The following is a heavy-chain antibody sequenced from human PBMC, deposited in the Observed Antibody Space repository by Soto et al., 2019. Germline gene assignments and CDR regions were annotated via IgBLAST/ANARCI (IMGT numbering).Heavy chain of an antibody. J-gene: IGHJ6*02. CDR1: GGTFSSYA. CDR3: AKSRGSSGYYYYYYGMDV. Sequence: AASVKVSCKASGGTFSSYAISWVRQAPGQGLEWMGGIIPIFGTANYAQKFQGRVTITADESTSTAYMELSSLRSEDTAVYYCAKSRGSSGYYYYYYGMDVWGQGTTVTVSS. V-gene: IGHV1-69*13. CDR2: IIPIFGTA. D-gene: IGHD6-19*01.